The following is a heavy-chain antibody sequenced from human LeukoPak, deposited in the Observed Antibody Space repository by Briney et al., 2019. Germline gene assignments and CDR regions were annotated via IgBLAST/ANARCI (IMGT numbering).Heavy chain of an antibody. CDR2: INSDGSST. CDR3: ARASAETYYYGSGSDF. CDR1: GFTFSSYW. D-gene: IGHD3-10*01. J-gene: IGHJ4*02. V-gene: IGHV3-74*01. Sequence: GGSLRLSCAASGFTFSSYWMHWVRQAPGKGLVWVSRINSDGSSTSYADSVKGRFTISRDSAKNTLYLQMNSLRAEDTAVYYCARASAETYYYGSGSDFWGQGTLVTVSS.